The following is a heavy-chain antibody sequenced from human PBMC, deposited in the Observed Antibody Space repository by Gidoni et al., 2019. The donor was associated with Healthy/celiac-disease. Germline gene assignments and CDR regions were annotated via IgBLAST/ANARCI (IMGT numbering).Heavy chain of an antibody. CDR2: ISSSSSTI. Sequence: EVQLVESGGGLVQPGGSLRLSCAASGFTFSSYSMNWVRQAPGKGLEWVSYISSSSSTIYYADSVKGRFTISRDNAKNSLYLQMNSLRAEDTAVYYCARDRNWNYAPPSSYYYYYGMDVWGQGTTVTVSS. J-gene: IGHJ6*02. CDR3: ARDRNWNYAPPSSYYYYYGMDV. V-gene: IGHV3-48*01. D-gene: IGHD1-7*01. CDR1: GFTFSSYS.